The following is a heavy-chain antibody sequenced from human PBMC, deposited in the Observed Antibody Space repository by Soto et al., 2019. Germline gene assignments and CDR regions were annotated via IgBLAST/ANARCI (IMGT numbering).Heavy chain of an antibody. Sequence: QVQLVQSGAEVKKPGASVKVSCKASGYTFTSYGISWVRQAPGQGLEWMGWISAYNGNTKYAQKLQGRVTMTTDTSTGTADMELRSLRSDDTAVYYCARDLGGSYYAPVDYWGQGTLVTVSS. V-gene: IGHV1-18*01. CDR3: ARDLGGSYYAPVDY. CDR1: GYTFTSYG. CDR2: ISAYNGNT. D-gene: IGHD1-26*01. J-gene: IGHJ4*02.